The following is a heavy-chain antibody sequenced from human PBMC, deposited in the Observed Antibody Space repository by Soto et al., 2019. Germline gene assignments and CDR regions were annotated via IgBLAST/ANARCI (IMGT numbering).Heavy chain of an antibody. Sequence: QVQLVQSGAEARRPGSSVQVSCKASGDMFRNSAFTWVRQAPGQGLDWMGVIIPLFYKTSVAQKFQGRLTFTADASTSDVYMEVSSLTSEDTAVYYCARARLSNGDPNIYFFYGLDVWGQGTTVTVSS. CDR2: IIPLFYKT. CDR3: ARARLSNGDPNIYFFYGLDV. V-gene: IGHV1-69*01. CDR1: GDMFRNSA. J-gene: IGHJ6*02. D-gene: IGHD6-6*01.